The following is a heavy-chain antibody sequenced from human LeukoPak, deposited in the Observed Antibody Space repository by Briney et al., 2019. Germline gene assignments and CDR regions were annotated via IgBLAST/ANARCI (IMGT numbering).Heavy chain of an antibody. CDR3: AKKVESKWFDP. V-gene: IGHV4-59*01. CDR2: IYDSGTT. D-gene: IGHD1-1*01. CDR1: GGSISGYY. J-gene: IGHJ5*02. Sequence: SETLSLTCTVSGGSISGYYWSWVRQPPGKGLEWIGYIYDSGTTNYNPSLKGRVTISEDTSKNQFSLKLTSVTAADTAVYYCAKKVESKWFDPWGQGTLVTVSS.